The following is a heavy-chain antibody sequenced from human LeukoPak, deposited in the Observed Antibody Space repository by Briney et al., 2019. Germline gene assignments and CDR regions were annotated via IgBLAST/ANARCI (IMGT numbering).Heavy chain of an antibody. J-gene: IGHJ4*02. CDR1: GFTFSSYW. Sequence: GGSLRLSCAASGFTFSSYWMHWVRRAPGKGLVWVSRINSDGSSTSYADSVKGRFTISRDNAKNTLYLQMNSLRAEDTAVYYCARDPGAYGSGSYYNSIDYWGQGTLVTVSS. V-gene: IGHV3-74*01. CDR3: ARDPGAYGSGSYYNSIDY. D-gene: IGHD3-10*01. CDR2: INSDGSST.